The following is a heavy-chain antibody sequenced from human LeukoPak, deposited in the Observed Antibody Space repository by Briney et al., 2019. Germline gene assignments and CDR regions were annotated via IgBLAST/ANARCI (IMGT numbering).Heavy chain of an antibody. V-gene: IGHV4-34*01. J-gene: IGHJ4*02. Sequence: SETLSLTCAVYGGSFRGYYWSWIRQPPGKGLEWIGEINHSGSTNYNPSLKSRVTISVDTSKNQFSLKLSSVTAADTAVYYCARARIAAAGHFDYWGQGTLVTVSS. CDR2: INHSGST. D-gene: IGHD6-13*01. CDR1: GGSFRGYY. CDR3: ARARIAAAGHFDY.